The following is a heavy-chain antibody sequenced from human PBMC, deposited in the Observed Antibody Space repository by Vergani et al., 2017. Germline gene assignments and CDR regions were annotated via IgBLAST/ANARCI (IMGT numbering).Heavy chain of an antibody. CDR3: AKGGRGYYYMDV. D-gene: IGHD3-16*01. J-gene: IGHJ6*03. CDR2: ISYDGSNK. CDR1: GFTFSSYG. Sequence: QVQLVESGGGVVQPGRSLRLSCAASGFTFSSYGMHWVRQAPGKGLEWVAVISYDGSNKYYAASVKGRFTISRDNSKNTLYLQMNSLRAEDTAVYYCAKGGRGYYYMDVWGKGTTVTVSS. V-gene: IGHV3-30*18.